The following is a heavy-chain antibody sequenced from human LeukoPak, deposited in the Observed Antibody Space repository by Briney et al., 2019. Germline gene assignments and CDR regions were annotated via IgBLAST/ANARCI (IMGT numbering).Heavy chain of an antibody. CDR2: ISSSGSTI. V-gene: IGHV3-11*01. CDR1: GFTFSDYY. Sequence: PGGSLRLSCAASGFTFSDYYMSWIRQAPGKGLEWVSYISSSGSTIYYADSVKGRFTISRDNAKNSLYLQMNSLRAEDTAVYYCARDRRDSSGYLSRTYYGMDVWGQGTTVTVSS. D-gene: IGHD3-22*01. CDR3: ARDRRDSSGYLSRTYYGMDV. J-gene: IGHJ6*02.